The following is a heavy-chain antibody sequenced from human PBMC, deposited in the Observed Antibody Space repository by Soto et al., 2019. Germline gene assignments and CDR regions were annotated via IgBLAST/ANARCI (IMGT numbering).Heavy chain of an antibody. CDR2: IIPILGIA. CDR3: ARSIRYCSSTSCYLMDV. J-gene: IGHJ6*03. D-gene: IGHD2-2*01. Sequence: SVKVSCKASGGTFGSCTISWVRQAPGQGLEWMGRIIPILGIANYAQKFQGRVTITADKSTSTAYMELSSLRSEDTAVYYCARSIRYCSSTSCYLMDVWGKGTTVTVSS. CDR1: GGTFGSCT. V-gene: IGHV1-69*02.